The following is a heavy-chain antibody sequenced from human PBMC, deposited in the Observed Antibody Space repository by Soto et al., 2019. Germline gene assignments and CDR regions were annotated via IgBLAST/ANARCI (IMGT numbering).Heavy chain of an antibody. CDR2: VYYNGNT. D-gene: IGHD3-10*01. CDR1: GGSIRSGSNY. Sequence: QLQLQESGPRLVKPSETLSLICSVSGGSIRSGSNYWAWLRQPPGKGLDWIGTVYYNGNTYYNASLKSRVTISADTSKNQFSLKLSSVSAADTAVYYCVRQNIVRGVLSWCDPWGQGTLVTVSS. J-gene: IGHJ5*02. V-gene: IGHV4-39*01. CDR3: VRQNIVRGVLSWCDP.